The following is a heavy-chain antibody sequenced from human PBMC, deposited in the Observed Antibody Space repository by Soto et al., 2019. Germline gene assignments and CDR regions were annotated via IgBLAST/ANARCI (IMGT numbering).Heavy chain of an antibody. CDR3: ARLDYGNFDY. J-gene: IGHJ4*02. V-gene: IGHV4-39*01. D-gene: IGHD4-17*01. CDR1: GGSISSSSYY. CDR2: IYYSGST. Sequence: PSETLSLTCTVSGGSISSSSYYWGWIRQPPGKGLEWIGSIYYSGSTYYNPSLKSRVAISVDTSKNQFSLNLSSVTAADTAVYYCARLDYGNFDYWGQGTLVTVSS.